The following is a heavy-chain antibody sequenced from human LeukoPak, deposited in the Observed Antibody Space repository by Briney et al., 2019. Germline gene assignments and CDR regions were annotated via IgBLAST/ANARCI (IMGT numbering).Heavy chain of an antibody. J-gene: IGHJ3*02. V-gene: IGHV4-59*01. D-gene: IGHD3-22*01. CDR1: GGSISSYY. Sequence: SETLSLTCTVSGGSISSYYWSWIRQPPGKGLEWIGYIYYSGSTNYNPSLKSRVTISVDTSKNQFSLKLSSVTAADTAVYYCARDRWYYYDSSGYRDAFDIWGQGTMVTVSS. CDR2: IYYSGST. CDR3: ARDRWYYYDSSGYRDAFDI.